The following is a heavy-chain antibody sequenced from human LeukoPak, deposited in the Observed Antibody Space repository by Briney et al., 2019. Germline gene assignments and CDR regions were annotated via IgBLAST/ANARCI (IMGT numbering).Heavy chain of an antibody. V-gene: IGHV4-34*01. Sequence: SETLSLTCAVYGGSFSGYYWSWIRQPPGKGLGWIGEINHSGSTNYNPSLKSRVTISVDTSKNQFSLKLSSVTAADTAVYYCARYGSGSYYTPITFDYWGQGTLVTVSS. D-gene: IGHD3-10*01. CDR2: INHSGST. CDR3: ARYGSGSYYTPITFDY. J-gene: IGHJ4*02. CDR1: GGSFSGYY.